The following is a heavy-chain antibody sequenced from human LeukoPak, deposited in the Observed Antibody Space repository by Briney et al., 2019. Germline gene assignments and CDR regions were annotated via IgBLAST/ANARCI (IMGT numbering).Heavy chain of an antibody. CDR2: IYHSGST. CDR3: AKSRTYYYDSGIDY. J-gene: IGHJ4*02. V-gene: IGHV4-30-2*01. CDR1: GGSISSGGYY. Sequence: SETLSLTCTVSGGSISSGGYYWSWIRQPPGKGLEWIGYIYHSGSTYYNPSLKSRVTISVDRSKNQFSLKLSSVTAADTAVYYCAKSRTYYYDSGIDYWGQGTLVTVSS. D-gene: IGHD3-10*01.